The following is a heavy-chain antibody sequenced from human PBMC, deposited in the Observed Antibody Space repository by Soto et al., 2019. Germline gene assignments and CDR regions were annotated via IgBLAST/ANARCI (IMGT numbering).Heavy chain of an antibody. V-gene: IGHV4-59*01. Sequence: SENLYLNDTVTGRSMSMYNSIWTRQPPGNGLEWIGYIYYSGSPNYNPSLKSRVTISVDTSKNQFSLKLTSVTAADTAVYYCARGSYSHSRDSKKCFDYWGQGTLVTVS. CDR2: IYYSGSP. CDR1: GRSMSMYN. D-gene: IGHD3-22*01. CDR3: ARGSYSHSRDSKKCFDY. J-gene: IGHJ4*02.